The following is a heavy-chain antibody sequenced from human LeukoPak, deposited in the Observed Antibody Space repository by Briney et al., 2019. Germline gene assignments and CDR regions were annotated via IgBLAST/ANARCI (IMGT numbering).Heavy chain of an antibody. CDR3: ARVYYDSSGYYFWGYYYYMDV. D-gene: IGHD3-22*01. CDR2: ISSSSSYI. J-gene: IGHJ6*03. V-gene: IGHV3-21*01. Sequence: GGSLRLSCAASGFTVSSYSMNWVRQAPGKGLEWVSSISSSSSYIYYADSVKGRFTISRDNAKNSLYLQMNSLRAEDTAVYYCARVYYDSSGYYFWGYYYYMDVWGKGTTVTVSS. CDR1: GFTVSSYS.